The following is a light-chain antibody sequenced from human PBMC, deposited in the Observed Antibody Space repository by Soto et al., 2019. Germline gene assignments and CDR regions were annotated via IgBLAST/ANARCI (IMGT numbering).Light chain of an antibody. CDR1: QSIRTN. CDR3: QQYNSWPPYS. CDR2: AAS. V-gene: IGKV3-15*01. J-gene: IGKJ2*01. Sequence: EIVMTQSPATVSVSPGETVTLSCRAGQSIRTNLAWYQQRAGQAPRLPIFAASVRATGIPARFSGSGSGTEFTLTINSLQSEDFAFYYCQQYNSWPPYSFGQGTKV.